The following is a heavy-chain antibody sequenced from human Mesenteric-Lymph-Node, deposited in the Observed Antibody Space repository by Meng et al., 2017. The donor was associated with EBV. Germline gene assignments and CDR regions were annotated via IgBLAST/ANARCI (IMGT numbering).Heavy chain of an antibody. CDR2: LNEDGATT. J-gene: IGHJ5*01. CDR1: GYTFSQYW. D-gene: IGHD2-8*02. V-gene: IGHV3-74*01. Sequence: EGQLVESGGAVVQPGGSLGLSCVGSGYTFSQYWMHWVRQAPGMGLEWVSRLNEDGATTTYADSVRGRFTISRDNAKNTLYLQMNSLRAEDTAVYYCSRDLVGSDDSWGQGTLVTVSS. CDR3: SRDLVGSDDS.